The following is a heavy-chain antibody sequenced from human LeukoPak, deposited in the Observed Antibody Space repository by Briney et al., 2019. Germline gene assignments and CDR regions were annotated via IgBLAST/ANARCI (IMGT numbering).Heavy chain of an antibody. CDR2: ISYDGSNK. J-gene: IGHJ4*02. V-gene: IGHV3-30*18. CDR3: VKDRVGTWEPVDY. CDR1: GFTFSSYG. D-gene: IGHD1-26*01. Sequence: GGSLRLSCAASGFTFSSYGMHWVRQAPGKGLEWVAVISYDGSNKYYADSVKGRFTISRDNSKSTLYLQMNSLRVEDTAVYYCVKDRVGTWEPVDYWGQGTLVTVSS.